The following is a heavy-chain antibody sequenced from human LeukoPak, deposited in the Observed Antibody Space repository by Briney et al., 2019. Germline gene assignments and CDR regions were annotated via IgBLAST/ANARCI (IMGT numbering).Heavy chain of an antibody. V-gene: IGHV4-59*01. Sequence: HSETLSLTCTVSGDSISSYFWSWIRQPPGKGLEWIAYVHYSESTNYNPSLKSRVTISLDTAWNQFSLMLSSVTAADTALYYCARDRRWEQLHALDRWARGAVLTVSS. CDR2: VHYSEST. CDR3: ARDRRWEQLHALDR. CDR1: GDSISSYF. J-gene: IGHJ3*01. D-gene: IGHD1-26*01.